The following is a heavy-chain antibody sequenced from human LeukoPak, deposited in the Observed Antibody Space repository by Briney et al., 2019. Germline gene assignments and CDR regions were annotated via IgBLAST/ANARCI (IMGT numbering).Heavy chain of an antibody. D-gene: IGHD3-16*01. CDR3: AKLGYYYYYVDV. Sequence: GGSLRLSCAASEFSFSTLSMSWVRQAPGKGLEWVSFIRDTGVTTYYADSVKCRFTISRDNSKSTLYLQMNSLRVEDTAVYYWAKLGYYYYYVDVWGKGTTVTVSS. J-gene: IGHJ6*03. CDR1: EFSFSTLS. CDR2: IRDTGVTT. V-gene: IGHV3-23*01.